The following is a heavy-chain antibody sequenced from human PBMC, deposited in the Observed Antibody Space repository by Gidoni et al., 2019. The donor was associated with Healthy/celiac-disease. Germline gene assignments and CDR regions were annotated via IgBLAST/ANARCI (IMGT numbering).Heavy chain of an antibody. CDR1: GFTFSSYA. CDR3: ARDSLGIYGYFDY. CDR2: ISYDGSNK. D-gene: IGHD7-27*01. V-gene: IGHV3-30*04. Sequence: QVQLVESGGGVVQPGRSLRLSCAASGFTFSSYAMHWVRQAPGKGLEWVAVISYDGSNKYYADSVKGRFTISRDNSKNTLYLQMNSLRAEDTAVYYCARDSLGIYGYFDYWGQGTLVTVSS. J-gene: IGHJ4*02.